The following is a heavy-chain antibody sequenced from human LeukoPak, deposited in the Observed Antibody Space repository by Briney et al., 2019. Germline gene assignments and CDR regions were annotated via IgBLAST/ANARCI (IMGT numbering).Heavy chain of an antibody. CDR2: FDPEDGET. D-gene: IGHD1-1*01. CDR3: ATFSHWRAQGYFDY. J-gene: IGHJ4*02. Sequence: GASVKVSCKVSGYTLTELSMHWVRQAPGKGLEWMGGFDPEDGETIYAQKFQGRVTMTEDTSTDTAYMELSSLRSEDTAVCYCATFSHWRAQGYFDYWGQGTLVTVSS. V-gene: IGHV1-24*01. CDR1: GYTLTELS.